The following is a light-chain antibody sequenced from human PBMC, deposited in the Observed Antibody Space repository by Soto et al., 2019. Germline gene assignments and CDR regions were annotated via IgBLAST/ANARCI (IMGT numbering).Light chain of an antibody. V-gene: IGKV3-15*01. CDR3: QQYDTWWT. CDR1: QNVTRS. Sequence: EIVVTQSPATLSVSPGDRATLSCTASQNVTRSLAWYQQKPGQTPRLLIYDASSRAAGIPDGFNGGGSGTEFTLTISSLQSEDFALYFCQQYDTWWTFGQGTRV. J-gene: IGKJ1*01. CDR2: DAS.